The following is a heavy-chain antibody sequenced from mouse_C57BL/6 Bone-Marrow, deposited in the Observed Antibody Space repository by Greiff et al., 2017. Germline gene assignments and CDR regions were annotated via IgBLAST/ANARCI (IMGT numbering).Heavy chain of an antibody. J-gene: IGHJ1*03. V-gene: IGHV1-81*01. CDR1: GYTFTSYG. Sequence: VQVVESGAELARPGASVKLSCKASGYTFTSYGISWVKQRTGQGLEWIGEIYPRSGNTYYNEKFKGKATLTADKSSSTAYMELRSLTSEDSAVYFCARDYGSSPHWYFDVWGTGTTVTVSS. CDR2: IYPRSGNT. D-gene: IGHD1-1*01. CDR3: ARDYGSSPHWYFDV.